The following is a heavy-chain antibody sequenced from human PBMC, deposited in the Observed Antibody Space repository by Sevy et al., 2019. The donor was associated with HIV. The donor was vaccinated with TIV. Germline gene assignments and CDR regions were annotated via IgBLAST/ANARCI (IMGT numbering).Heavy chain of an antibody. V-gene: IGHV3-7*03. CDR3: ARVGGCSSTSCFAYWFDP. CDR1: GFTFSSYG. J-gene: IGHJ5*02. Sequence: GGSLRLSCAASGFTFSSYGMHWVRQAPGKGLEWVANIKEDGSENYYVDSVKGRFTISRDNAKNSLYLQMNSLRAEDTAVYYCARVGGCSSTSCFAYWFDPWGQGTLVTVSS. D-gene: IGHD2-2*01. CDR2: IKEDGSEN.